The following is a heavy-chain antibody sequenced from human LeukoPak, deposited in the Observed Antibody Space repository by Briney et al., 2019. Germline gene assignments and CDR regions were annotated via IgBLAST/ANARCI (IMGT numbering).Heavy chain of an antibody. D-gene: IGHD1-26*01. J-gene: IGHJ4*02. CDR2: IKYDASST. Sequence: GGSLRLSCADSGFTFSSHWMHWVRQAPGKGLVWVSRIKYDASSTSYADSVKGQFTISRDNAKNTLYLQMNSLRAEDTAVYYCARGATYAYYQDYWGQGTLVTVSS. CDR3: ARGATYAYYQDY. CDR1: GFTFSSHW. V-gene: IGHV3-74*01.